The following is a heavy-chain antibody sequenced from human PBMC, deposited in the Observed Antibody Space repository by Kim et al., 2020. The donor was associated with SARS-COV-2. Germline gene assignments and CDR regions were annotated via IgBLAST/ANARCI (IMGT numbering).Heavy chain of an antibody. Sequence: YSADAVKGLFTISRDNSKNTLYLQMNSLRAQDTAVYYCVLISMVRGVNYWGQGTLVTVSS. V-gene: IGHV3-23*01. CDR3: VLISMVRGVNY. J-gene: IGHJ4*02. D-gene: IGHD3-10*01.